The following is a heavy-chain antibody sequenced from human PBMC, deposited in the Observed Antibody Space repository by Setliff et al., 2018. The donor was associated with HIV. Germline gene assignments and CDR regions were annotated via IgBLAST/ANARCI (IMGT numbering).Heavy chain of an antibody. Sequence: SETLSLTCTVSGQFISDGYYWGWIRQPPGKGLEWIGSVYHSGKTYYNPSLKSRVTMSADTSKNQFSLNLSSVTAADTAIYYCARRVYGNNPYFDYWSQGTLVTVSS. CDR3: ARRVYGNNPYFDY. D-gene: IGHD4-17*01. CDR1: GQFISDGYY. CDR2: VYHSGKT. V-gene: IGHV4-38-2*02. J-gene: IGHJ4*02.